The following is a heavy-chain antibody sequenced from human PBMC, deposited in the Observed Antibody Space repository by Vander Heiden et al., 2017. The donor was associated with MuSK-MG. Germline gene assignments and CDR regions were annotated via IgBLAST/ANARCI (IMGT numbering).Heavy chain of an antibody. CDR3: ASFVGSTDILANEGYAFDI. Sequence: QVQLQQWGAGQLKPSETLSLTCAVYGGSFSGFYWSWIRQPPGKGLEWIGEINHSGSTNYNPSLKSRVTISVDTSKNQFSLKLSSVTAAYTAVYYCASFVGSTDILANEGYAFDIWGQGTMVTVSS. CDR2: INHSGST. V-gene: IGHV4-34*01. D-gene: IGHD3-9*01. J-gene: IGHJ3*02. CDR1: GGSFSGFY.